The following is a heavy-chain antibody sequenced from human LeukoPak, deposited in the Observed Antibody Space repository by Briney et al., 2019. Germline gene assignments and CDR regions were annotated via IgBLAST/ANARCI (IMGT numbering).Heavy chain of an antibody. CDR2: IYHSGST. J-gene: IGHJ4*02. CDR3: ARRDWSSSWLYFDY. CDR1: GGSISSSNW. V-gene: IGHV4-4*02. D-gene: IGHD6-13*01. Sequence: PSETLSLTCAVSGGSISSSNWWSWVRQPPGKGLEWIGEIYHSGSTNYNPSLKSRVTISVDKSKNQFSLKLSSVTAADTAVYYCARRDWSSSWLYFDYWGQGTLVTVSS.